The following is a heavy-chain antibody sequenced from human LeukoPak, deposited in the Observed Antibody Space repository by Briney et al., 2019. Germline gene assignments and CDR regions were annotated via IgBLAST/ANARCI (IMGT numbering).Heavy chain of an antibody. CDR3: ARSGYSSSWTGFDY. D-gene: IGHD6-13*01. Sequence: TGGSLRLSCAASGFTFSSYGMHWVRQAPGKGLEWVAVIWYDGSNKYYADSVKGRLTISRDNSKNTLYLQMNSLRAEDTAVYYCARSGYSSSWTGFDYWGQGTLVTVSS. J-gene: IGHJ4*02. V-gene: IGHV3-33*01. CDR2: IWYDGSNK. CDR1: GFTFSSYG.